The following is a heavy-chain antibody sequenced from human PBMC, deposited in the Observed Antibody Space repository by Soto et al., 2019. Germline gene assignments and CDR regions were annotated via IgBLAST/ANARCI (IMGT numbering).Heavy chain of an antibody. J-gene: IGHJ4*02. CDR3: ANLLLWFGEKVPYFDY. V-gene: IGHV3-23*01. CDR1: GFTFSSYA. CDR2: ISGSGGST. D-gene: IGHD3-10*01. Sequence: EVQLLESGGGLVQPGGSLRLSCAASGFTFSSYAMSWVRQAPGKGLEWVSAISGSGGSTYYADSVKGRFTISRDNSKNTLYLQMNSLRAEDTAVYYCANLLLWFGEKVPYFDYWGQGTLVTVSS.